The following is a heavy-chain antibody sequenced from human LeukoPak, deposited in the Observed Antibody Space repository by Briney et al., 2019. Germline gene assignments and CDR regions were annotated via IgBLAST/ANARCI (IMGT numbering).Heavy chain of an antibody. CDR1: GFTFSSYS. J-gene: IGHJ4*02. CDR2: ISSSSSYI. Sequence: PGESLRLSCAASGFTFSSYSMNWVRQAPGKGLELVSSISSSSSYIYYADSVKGRFTISRDNAKNSLYLQMNSLRAEDTAVYYCVRALMIVVVGFDYWGQGTPVTVSS. D-gene: IGHD3-22*01. CDR3: VRALMIVVVGFDY. V-gene: IGHV3-21*01.